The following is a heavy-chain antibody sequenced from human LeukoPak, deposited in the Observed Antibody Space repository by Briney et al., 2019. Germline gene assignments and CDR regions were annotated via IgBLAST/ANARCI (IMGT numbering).Heavy chain of an antibody. J-gene: IGHJ4*02. V-gene: IGHV3-33*01. Sequence: GGSLRLSCAASGFTFSSYGMHWVRQAPGKGLEWVAVIWYDGSNKYYADSVKGRFTISRDNSKNTLYLQMNSLRAEDTAVYYCARGISSWYLDYWGQGTLVTVSS. CDR3: ARGISSWYLDY. CDR2: IWYDGSNK. CDR1: GFTFSSYG. D-gene: IGHD3-3*02.